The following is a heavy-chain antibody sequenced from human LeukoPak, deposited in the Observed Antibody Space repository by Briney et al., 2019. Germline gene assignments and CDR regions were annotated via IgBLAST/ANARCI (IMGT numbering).Heavy chain of an antibody. Sequence: PGGSLRLSCAASGFTFSNYLMSWVRQAPGKALEWVANIKQDGSEKYYVDSVKGRFTISRDNAKNSLSLQMNSLRAEDTAVYYCARAYYYDGFGYWGQGTLVTVSS. D-gene: IGHD3-22*01. CDR1: GFTFSNYL. CDR3: ARAYYYDGFGY. J-gene: IGHJ4*02. V-gene: IGHV3-7*04. CDR2: IKQDGSEK.